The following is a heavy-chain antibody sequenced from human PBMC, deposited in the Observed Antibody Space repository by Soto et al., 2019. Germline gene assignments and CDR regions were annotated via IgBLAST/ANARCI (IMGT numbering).Heavy chain of an antibody. CDR3: ARQDYDILTGYYGPFDY. J-gene: IGHJ4*02. CDR1: GGSISSDNW. Sequence: SETLSLTCAVSGGSISSDNWWSWVRQPPGKGLEWIAEIYHSGSTNYNPSLKSRLTISVDTSKNQFSLKLSSVTAADTAVYYCARQDYDILTGYYGPFDYWGQGTLVTVSS. V-gene: IGHV4-4*02. CDR2: IYHSGST. D-gene: IGHD3-9*01.